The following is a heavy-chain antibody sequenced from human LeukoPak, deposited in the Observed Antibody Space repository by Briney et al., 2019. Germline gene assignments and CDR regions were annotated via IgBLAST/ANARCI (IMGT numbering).Heavy chain of an antibody. Sequence: GGSLRLSCTASGFTFSTYWMSWVRQTPEKGLEWVANIKEDGSEEVYVDSVKGRFTISRDNAKSSLYLQMNSLRTEDTAVYYCARDPYSRSWSHGMDVWGQGTTVTVSS. D-gene: IGHD6-13*01. V-gene: IGHV3-7*05. J-gene: IGHJ6*02. CDR3: ARDPYSRSWSHGMDV. CDR1: GFTFSTYW. CDR2: IKEDGSEE.